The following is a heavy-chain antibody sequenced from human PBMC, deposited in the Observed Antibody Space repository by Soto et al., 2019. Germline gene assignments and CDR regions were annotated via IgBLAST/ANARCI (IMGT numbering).Heavy chain of an antibody. V-gene: IGHV4-34*01. Sequence: SQTLSLTCAVYGGSFSGYYWSWIRQPPGKGLEWIGEINNSGCTNYNPSLKSRVTISVDTSKNQFFLKLSSVTAVDTAVYYCAGRGSSVAWYYYMDVWGKATTVTVSS. CDR1: GGSFSGYY. J-gene: IGHJ6*03. CDR2: INNSGCT. D-gene: IGHD3-16*01. CDR3: AGRGSSVAWYYYMDV.